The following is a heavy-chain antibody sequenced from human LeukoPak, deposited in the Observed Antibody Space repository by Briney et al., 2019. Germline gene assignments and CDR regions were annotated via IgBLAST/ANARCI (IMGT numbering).Heavy chain of an antibody. CDR2: INPSGGST. V-gene: IGHV1-46*01. J-gene: IGHJ4*02. CDR3: ARDLTRDIVVPAASAIDY. Sequence: ASVKVSCKASGYTFTSYYMHWVRQAPGQGLEWMGIINPSGGSTSYAQKFQGRVSMTRDTSTSTVYMELSSLRSEDTAVYYCARDLTRDIVVPAASAIDYWGQGTLVTVSS. CDR1: GYTFTSYY. D-gene: IGHD2-2*01.